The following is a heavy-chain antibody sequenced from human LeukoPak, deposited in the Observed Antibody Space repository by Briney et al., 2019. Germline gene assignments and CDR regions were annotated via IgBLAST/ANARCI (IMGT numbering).Heavy chain of an antibody. CDR1: GDAISSSDDY. CDR3: ARLRADAYNYGFDY. V-gene: IGHV4-39*07. J-gene: IGHJ4*02. CDR2: IYYTGSS. D-gene: IGHD5-24*01. Sequence: SETLSLTCSVSGDAISSSDDYWGLVPQTPGKGLEWKGSIYYTGSSRYKPSLRSRATISVDTSKNQFSLRLRSVTAADTAVYFGARLRADAYNYGFDYWGQGALVTVSS.